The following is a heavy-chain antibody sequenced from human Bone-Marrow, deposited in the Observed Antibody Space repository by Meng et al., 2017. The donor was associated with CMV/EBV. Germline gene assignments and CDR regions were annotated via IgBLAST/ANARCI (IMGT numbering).Heavy chain of an antibody. CDR3: ARDMGYYYDSSGSDLDYYYGMDV. V-gene: IGHV1-69*10. D-gene: IGHD3-22*01. Sequence: SVKVSCKASGGTFSSYAISWVRQAPGQGLEWMGGIIPILGIANYAQKFQGRVTITADKSTSTVYMELSSLRSEDTAVYYCARDMGYYYDSSGSDLDYYYGMDVWGQGTTVTVSS. CDR2: IIPILGIA. CDR1: GGTFSSYA. J-gene: IGHJ6*02.